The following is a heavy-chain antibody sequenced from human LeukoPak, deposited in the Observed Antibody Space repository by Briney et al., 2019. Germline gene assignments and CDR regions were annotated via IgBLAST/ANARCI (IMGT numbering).Heavy chain of an antibody. CDR1: GYTFTSYY. D-gene: IGHD3-9*01. J-gene: IGHJ4*02. Sequence: ASVKVSCKASGYTFTSYYMHWVRQATRQGREGMGWMNPNSGNTGYAQKLQGRGTMTTDTSTSTAYMELRSLRSDDTAVYYCARDGRYFDWEIDYWGQGTLVTVSS. V-gene: IGHV1-8*02. CDR2: MNPNSGNT. CDR3: ARDGRYFDWEIDY.